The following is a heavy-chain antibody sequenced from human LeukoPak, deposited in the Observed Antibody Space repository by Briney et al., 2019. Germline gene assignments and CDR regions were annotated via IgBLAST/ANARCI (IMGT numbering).Heavy chain of an antibody. CDR1: GFTFSSYA. J-gene: IGHJ5*02. D-gene: IGHD2-2*01. V-gene: IGHV3-30*04. CDR2: ISYDGSNK. Sequence: GGSLRLSCAASGFTFSSYAMHWVRRAPGKGLEWVAVISYDGSNKYYADSVKGRFTISRDNSKNTLYLQMNSLRAEDTAVYYCASLYIVVVPAAMPHWFDPWGQGTLVTVSS. CDR3: ASLYIVVVPAAMPHWFDP.